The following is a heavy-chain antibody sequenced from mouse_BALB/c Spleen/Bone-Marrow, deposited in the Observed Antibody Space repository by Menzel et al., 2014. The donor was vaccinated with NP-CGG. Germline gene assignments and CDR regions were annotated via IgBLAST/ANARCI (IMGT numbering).Heavy chain of an antibody. CDR1: GFDFSTFW. D-gene: IGHD1-2*01. CDR2: INPDRSTI. Sequence: EVKLMESGGGLVQPGGSLKLSCAASGFDFSTFWMSWVRQAPGKGLEWIGVINPDRSTINYRPSLKDKFIISRDNAKNTLYLLMSKVRSEDTALYYCARLHYYGYGAYWGQGTLVTVSA. V-gene: IGHV4-1*02. J-gene: IGHJ3*01. CDR3: ARLHYYGYGAY.